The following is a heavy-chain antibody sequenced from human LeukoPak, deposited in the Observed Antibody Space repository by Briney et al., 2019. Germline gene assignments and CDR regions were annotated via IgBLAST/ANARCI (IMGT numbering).Heavy chain of an antibody. D-gene: IGHD3-10*01. J-gene: IGHJ4*02. V-gene: IGHV1-18*01. Sequence: ASVKVSCKTSGYTFTNYGVSWVRRAPGQGLEWMGWISAYNGYANYAQKLQVRVTMTTDTSTSTAYMELRSLTSGDTAVYYCARFPSPHYGSGSSDFDYWGQGTLVTVSS. CDR2: ISAYNGYA. CDR3: ARFPSPHYGSGSSDFDY. CDR1: GYTFTNYG.